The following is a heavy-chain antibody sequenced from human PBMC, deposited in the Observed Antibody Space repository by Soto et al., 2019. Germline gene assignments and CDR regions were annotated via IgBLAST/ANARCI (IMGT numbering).Heavy chain of an antibody. Sequence: EVQLVESGGGLVQPGGSLRLSCAAAGFSFSDYWMTWVRQPPGKGLERVANIKQDGSEKYYADSVKGRFTISRDNAKSSLYLQMNSLRAEDTAVYYCARSRAGRTAASYYDYMDVWGKGTTVTVSS. D-gene: IGHD2-2*01. CDR2: IKQDGSEK. CDR1: GFSFSDYW. CDR3: ARSRAGRTAASYYDYMDV. V-gene: IGHV3-7*01. J-gene: IGHJ6*03.